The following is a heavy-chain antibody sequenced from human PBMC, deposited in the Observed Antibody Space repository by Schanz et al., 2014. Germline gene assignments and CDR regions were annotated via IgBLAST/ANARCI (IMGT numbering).Heavy chain of an antibody. CDR3: TRGSGSRSYGWYYDS. V-gene: IGHV3-74*02. CDR1: GFTFTDYY. J-gene: IGHJ4*02. Sequence: VQLVESGGGLVKPGGSLRLSCAASGFTFTDYYISWIRQAPGMGLEWISRINSDGSSASYADSVKGRFTISRDNAKNTLYLQMNSVRAEDSAVYYCTRGSGSRSYGWYYDSWGQGTLVTVSS. D-gene: IGHD3-10*01. CDR2: INSDGSSA.